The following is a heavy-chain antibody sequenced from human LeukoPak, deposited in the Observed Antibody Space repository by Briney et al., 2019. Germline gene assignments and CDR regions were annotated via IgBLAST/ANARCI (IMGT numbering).Heavy chain of an antibody. D-gene: IGHD6-13*01. J-gene: IGHJ4*02. Sequence: PGGSLRLSCAASGFTFSRYEMHWVRQAPGKGLEWVAVISYDGSNKYYADSVKGRFTISRDNSKNTLYLQMKSLRAEDTAVYYCAKDQTTRLSSSWFMYFDSWGQGTLVTVSS. V-gene: IGHV3-30*18. CDR2: ISYDGSNK. CDR1: GFTFSRYE. CDR3: AKDQTTRLSSSWFMYFDS.